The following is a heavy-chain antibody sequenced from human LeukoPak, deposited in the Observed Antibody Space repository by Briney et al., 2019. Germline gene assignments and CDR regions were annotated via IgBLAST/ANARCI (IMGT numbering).Heavy chain of an antibody. V-gene: IGHV4-34*01. CDR2: INHSGST. Sequence: SETLSLTCAVYGGSFSGYYWSWIRQPPGKGLEWIGEINHSGSTNYNPSLKSRVTISVDTSKNQFSLKLSSVTAADTAVYYCARGESGYSYGQLYYYYYMDVWGKGTTVTISS. CDR1: GGSFSGYY. J-gene: IGHJ6*03. D-gene: IGHD5-18*01. CDR3: ARGESGYSYGQLYYYYYMDV.